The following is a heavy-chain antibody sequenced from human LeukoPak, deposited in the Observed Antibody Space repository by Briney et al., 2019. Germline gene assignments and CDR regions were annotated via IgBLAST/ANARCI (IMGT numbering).Heavy chain of an antibody. CDR3: ATLQGETDY. CDR1: GFTFDDYA. CDR2: ISWNSGNI. Sequence: PGGSLRLSCAASGFTFDDYAMHWVRQAPGKGLEWVSGISWNSGNIGYADSVKGRFTISRDNAKDSLCLQMNSLRAEDTALYYCATLQGETDYWGQGTLVTVSS. V-gene: IGHV3-9*01. D-gene: IGHD4-11*01. J-gene: IGHJ4*02.